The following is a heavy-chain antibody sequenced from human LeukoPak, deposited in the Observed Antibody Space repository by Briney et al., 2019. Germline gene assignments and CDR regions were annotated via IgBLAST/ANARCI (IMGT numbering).Heavy chain of an antibody. CDR1: GGSFSGYY. J-gene: IGHJ4*02. D-gene: IGHD6-19*01. CDR3: ARGPHDYSSGWYI. CDR2: ISHSGRT. V-gene: IGHV4-34*01. Sequence: SETLSLTCAVYGGSFSGYYWSWIRQPPGKGLEWIGEISHSGRTTYNPSLERRVSISVDTSKNQFSLKVRSVTAADTAVYWCARGPHDYSSGWYIWGQGTLVTVSS.